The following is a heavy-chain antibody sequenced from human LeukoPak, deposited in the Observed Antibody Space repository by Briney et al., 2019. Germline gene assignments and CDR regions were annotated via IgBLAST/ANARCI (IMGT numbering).Heavy chain of an antibody. V-gene: IGHV3-74*01. CDR1: GFTFSSYE. Sequence: GGSLSLSCAASGFTFSSYEMNWVRQAPGKGLVWVSRVKGDGSFTNYADSVYGRFTISRDNAKNTLYLHMHSLRAEDTAVYYCVRDGDDFNFDYWGQGSLVTVSS. CDR3: VRDGDDFNFDY. D-gene: IGHD5-24*01. J-gene: IGHJ4*02. CDR2: VKGDGSFT.